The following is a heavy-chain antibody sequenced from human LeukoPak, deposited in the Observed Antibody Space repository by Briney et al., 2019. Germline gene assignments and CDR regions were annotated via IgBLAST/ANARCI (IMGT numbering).Heavy chain of an antibody. J-gene: IGHJ5*02. V-gene: IGHV6-1*01. CDR3: ARELDITQGLNWFDP. D-gene: IGHD2-2*03. Sequence: SQTLSLTCAISGDSFSSNSAAWNWSRQSPSRGLEWLGRTYYRSKLYNDYAVSGKSLITINPDTSKHQFSLQLNSVTPEDTAVYYCARELDITQGLNWFDPWGQGTLVTVSS. CDR2: TYYRSKLYN. CDR1: GDSFSSNSAA.